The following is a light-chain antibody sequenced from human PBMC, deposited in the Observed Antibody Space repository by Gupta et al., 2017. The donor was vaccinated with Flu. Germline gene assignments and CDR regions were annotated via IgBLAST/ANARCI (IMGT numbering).Light chain of an antibody. Sequence: QSVLTQPPSVSAAPGQKVTIPCPGSSPHIGNNYVSWYQQHPEPAPKLLIYENNKRRSGIPDRFSGTKYGTSATLGITGLQTGDEADYYWDPWDSSLSDVVFGGGTKLTVL. CDR3: DPWDSSLSDVV. J-gene: IGLJ2*01. CDR1: SPHIGNNY. CDR2: ENN. V-gene: IGLV1-51*02.